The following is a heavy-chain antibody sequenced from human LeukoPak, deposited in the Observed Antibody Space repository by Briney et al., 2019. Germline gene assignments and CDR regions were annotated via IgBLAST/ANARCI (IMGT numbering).Heavy chain of an antibody. D-gene: IGHD3-9*01. Sequence: PGGSLRLSCAASGFTFSSYAMSWVRQAPGKGLEWVAVISYDGSNKFYADSVRGRFTISRDNSKNTLFLHMNSLRPEDTAVYYCARGPDYDILADYFDYWGQGTLVTVSS. J-gene: IGHJ4*02. CDR3: ARGPDYDILADYFDY. CDR1: GFTFSSYA. CDR2: ISYDGSNK. V-gene: IGHV3-30*04.